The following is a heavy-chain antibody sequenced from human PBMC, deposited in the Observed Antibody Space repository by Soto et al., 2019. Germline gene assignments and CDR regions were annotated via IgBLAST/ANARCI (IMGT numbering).Heavy chain of an antibody. V-gene: IGHV3-30*18. Sequence: VGSLRLSCAASGFTFTSYGMHWVRQAPGKGMEWVSVISYDGSNKYYADSVKGRFTISRDNSKNTLYLDMTSLRGEDTAVYYCAKIRNYSTSTTCPPYYHPMDVWGQGTTVTVSS. CDR3: AKIRNYSTSTTCPPYYHPMDV. D-gene: IGHD2-2*01. CDR1: GFTFTSYG. CDR2: ISYDGSNK. J-gene: IGHJ6*02.